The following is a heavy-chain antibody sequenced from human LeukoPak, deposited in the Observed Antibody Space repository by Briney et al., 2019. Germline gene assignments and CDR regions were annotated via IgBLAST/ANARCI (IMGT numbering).Heavy chain of an antibody. D-gene: IGHD4-17*01. CDR3: ARLYTVTTWVDV. CDR2: IYHSGST. CDR1: GYSISSGYY. V-gene: IGHV4-38-2*01. J-gene: IGHJ6*04. Sequence: SETLSLTCAVSGYSISSGYYWGWIRQPPGKGLEWIGSIYHSGSTYYNPSLKSRVTISVDTSKYQFSLKLSSVTAADTAVYYCARLYTVTTWVDVWGKGTTVTVSS.